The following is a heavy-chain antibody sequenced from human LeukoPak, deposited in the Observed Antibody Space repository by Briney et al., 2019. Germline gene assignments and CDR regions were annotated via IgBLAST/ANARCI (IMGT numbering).Heavy chain of an antibody. D-gene: IGHD2-21*02. Sequence: GESLKISCKGSGYSFNTYWIGWVGQMPGKGLEWMGIIYPGDSDTRYSPSFQGQVTISADKSISTAYLQWSSLKASDSAMYYCATLAYCGGDCYSGSFDYRCQGTLVTVSS. CDR2: IYPGDSDT. J-gene: IGHJ4*02. V-gene: IGHV5-51*01. CDR1: GYSFNTYW. CDR3: ATLAYCGGDCYSGSFDY.